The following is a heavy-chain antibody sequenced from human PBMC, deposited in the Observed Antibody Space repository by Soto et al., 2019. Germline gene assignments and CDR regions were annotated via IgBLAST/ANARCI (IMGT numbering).Heavy chain of an antibody. J-gene: IGHJ5*02. Sequence: EVQLVESGGGLVKPGESLRLSCTGSGFTFSLFSMEWVRQAPGRGLEWVSSVSPSTSYTYYADSVKGRFTTSRDNAKNSVYLQMDNLRAEDTAVYYCALALISPEGSFDPWGQGILVTVSS. CDR2: VSPSTSYT. D-gene: IGHD3-10*01. CDR1: GFTFSLFS. V-gene: IGHV3-21*01. CDR3: ALALISPEGSFDP.